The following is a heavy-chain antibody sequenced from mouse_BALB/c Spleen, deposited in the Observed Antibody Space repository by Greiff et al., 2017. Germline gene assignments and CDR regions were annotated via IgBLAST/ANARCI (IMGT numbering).Heavy chain of an antibody. Sequence: QVQLQQSGAELMKPGASVKISCKATGYTFSSYWIEWVKQRPGHGLEWIGEILPGSGSTNYNEKFKGKATLTADKSSSTAYMQLSSLKSEDSAVYFCAREGGYYGFSFAYWGQGTPVTVSA. J-gene: IGHJ3*01. CDR3: AREGGYYGFSFAY. CDR1: GYTFSSYW. CDR2: ILPGSGST. D-gene: IGHD1-1*01. V-gene: IGHV1-9*01.